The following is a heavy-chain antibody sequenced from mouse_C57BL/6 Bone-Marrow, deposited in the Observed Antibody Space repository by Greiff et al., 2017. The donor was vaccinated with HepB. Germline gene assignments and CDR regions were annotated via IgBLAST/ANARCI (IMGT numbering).Heavy chain of an antibody. CDR1: GYTFTSYW. D-gene: IGHD2-5*01. V-gene: IGHV1-55*01. Sequence: VQLLQSGAELVKPGASVKMSCKASGYTFTSYWITWVKQRPGQGLEWIGDIYPGSGSTNYNEKFKSKATLTVDTSSSTAYMQLSSLTSEDSAVYYCAKAYYSNSYFDYWGQGTTLTVSS. CDR3: AKAYYSNSYFDY. CDR2: IYPGSGST. J-gene: IGHJ2*01.